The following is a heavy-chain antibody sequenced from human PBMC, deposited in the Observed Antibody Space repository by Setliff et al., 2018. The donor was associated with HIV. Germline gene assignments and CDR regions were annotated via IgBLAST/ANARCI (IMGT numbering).Heavy chain of an antibody. D-gene: IGHD5-12*01. CDR2: IGTQNGNT. CDR1: GYSFTTYG. CDR3: ARDVGRDGYCFDH. J-gene: IGHJ4*02. Sequence: ASVKVSCKASGYSFTTYGVYWVRQAPGQGLEWMGWIGTQNGNTNYAQKFQGRVTMTTDRSTSTAYMELRSLGSDDTAVYYCARDVGRDGYCFDHWGQGTLVTVSS. V-gene: IGHV1-18*01.